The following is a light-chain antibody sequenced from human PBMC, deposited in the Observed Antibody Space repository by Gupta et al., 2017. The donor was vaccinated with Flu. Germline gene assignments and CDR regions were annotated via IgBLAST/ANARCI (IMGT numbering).Light chain of an antibody. V-gene: IGKV1-12*01. CDR1: HGNSSW. J-gene: IGKJ3*01. Sequence: PSSVASSGGDSVTITCRASHGNSSWVEWYQQKPGKAPKLLIYSASRGQSGVPSRFSGSGSGTDFTLTISSLQPEDFATYYCQQENSFPFTFGHGTKVDIK. CDR3: QQENSFPFT. CDR2: SAS.